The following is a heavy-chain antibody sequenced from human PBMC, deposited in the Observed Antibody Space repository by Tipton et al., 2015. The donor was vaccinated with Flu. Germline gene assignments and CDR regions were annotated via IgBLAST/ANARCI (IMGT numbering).Heavy chain of an antibody. J-gene: IGHJ1*01. CDR1: GGSISSYY. D-gene: IGHD3-22*01. V-gene: IGHV4-59*12. Sequence: TLSLTCTVSGGSISSYYWSWLRQSPGKGLEWIGYIYHSGSTYYNPSLKSRVTISIDTSKNQFSLRLSSVTAADTAVYYCAREKDSRGSEYFQQWGQGTLVTVSS. CDR3: AREKDSRGSEYFQQ. CDR2: IYHSGST.